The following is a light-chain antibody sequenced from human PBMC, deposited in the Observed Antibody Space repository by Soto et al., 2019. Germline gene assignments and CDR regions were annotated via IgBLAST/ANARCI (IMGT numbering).Light chain of an antibody. V-gene: IGKV3-20*01. CDR2: GTS. CDR1: QSVAANS. CDR3: QQYGSSPLT. J-gene: IGKJ4*01. Sequence: EIVLTQSPGTLSLSPGERATLSCRASQSVAANSLAWYQHKPGQGPRLLIYGTSSRATGIPDRFSGSGSGKDFTLTIGRLETEDFAVYYCQQYGSSPLTFGGGTKVDIK.